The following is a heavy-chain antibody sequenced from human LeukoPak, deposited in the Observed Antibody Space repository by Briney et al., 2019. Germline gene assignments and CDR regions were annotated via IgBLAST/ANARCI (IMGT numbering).Heavy chain of an antibody. J-gene: IGHJ4*02. V-gene: IGHV1-18*01. D-gene: IGHD1-26*01. CDR2: ISTYNGNT. CDR1: GYTFSTYG. Sequence: ASVRVSCKPSGYTFSTYGISWVRQAPGQGLEWMGWISTYNGNTYYALKLQGRVTMTTDTSTSTAYMELRSLRSDDTAFYYCARDGYPRYYDFDYWGQGTLVTVSS. CDR3: ARDGYPRYYDFDY.